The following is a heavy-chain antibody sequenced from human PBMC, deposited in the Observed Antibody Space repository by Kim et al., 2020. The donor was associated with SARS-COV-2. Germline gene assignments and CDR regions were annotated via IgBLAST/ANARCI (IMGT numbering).Heavy chain of an antibody. CDR2: FSDGNT. Sequence: FSDGNTYYVDSVKGRFTISRDNSKNTLDLEMNSLRAEDTAVYYCAKDNDYWGQGTLVTVSS. J-gene: IGHJ4*02. CDR3: AKDNDY. V-gene: IGHV3-53*01.